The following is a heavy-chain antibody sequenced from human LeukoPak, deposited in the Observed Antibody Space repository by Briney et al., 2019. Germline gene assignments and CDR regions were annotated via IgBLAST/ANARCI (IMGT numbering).Heavy chain of an antibody. J-gene: IGHJ6*04. Sequence: SETLSLTCAVYGGSFSGYYWSWIRQPPGKGLEWVGEINHSGSTNYNPSLKSRVTISVDTSKNQFSLKLSSVTAADTAVYYCARGGARTYYCYYGMDVWGKGTTVTVSS. CDR1: GGSFSGYY. V-gene: IGHV4-34*01. CDR3: ARGGARTYYCYYGMDV. CDR2: INHSGST. D-gene: IGHD1-26*01.